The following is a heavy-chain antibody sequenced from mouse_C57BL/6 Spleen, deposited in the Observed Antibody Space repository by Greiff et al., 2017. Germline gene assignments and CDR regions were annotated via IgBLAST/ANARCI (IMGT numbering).Heavy chain of an antibody. CDR2: IHPNSGST. CDR1: GYTFTSYW. Sequence: QVQLQQPGAELVKPGASVKLSCKASGYTFTSYWMHWVKQRPGQGLEWIGMIHPNSGSTNYNEKFKSKATLTVDKSSSTAYMQLSSLTSEDSAVYYGARVTTVVATDYAMDYWGQGTSVTVSS. J-gene: IGHJ4*01. CDR3: ARVTTVVATDYAMDY. D-gene: IGHD1-1*01. V-gene: IGHV1-64*01.